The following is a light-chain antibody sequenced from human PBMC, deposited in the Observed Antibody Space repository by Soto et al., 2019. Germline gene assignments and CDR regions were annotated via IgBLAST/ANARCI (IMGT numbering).Light chain of an antibody. J-gene: IGLJ1*01. CDR1: NSNIGSNT. CDR2: YDN. CDR3: AAWYDSLNGRV. V-gene: IGLV1-44*01. Sequence: QSVLTQPPSASGTPGQRVTISCSGSNSNIGSNTVNWYQQLQGTAPKLLIYYDNLRPSGVPDRISGSKSGTSASLAISGLQSDDEADYYCAAWYDSLNGRVFGTGTKLTVL.